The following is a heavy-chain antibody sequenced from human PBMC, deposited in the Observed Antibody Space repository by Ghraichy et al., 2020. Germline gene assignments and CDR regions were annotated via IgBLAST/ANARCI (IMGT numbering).Heavy chain of an antibody. V-gene: IGHV3-74*01. CDR3: ARGGTYTYNWFDP. Sequence: GGSLRLSCSASGFTFSGHWMHWVRQAPGKWLVWVSRINSDGSDTGYADSVKGRFTISRDNAKNTLYLQMNSLRVEDTAVYYCARGGTYTYNWFDPWGQGTLVTVSS. J-gene: IGHJ5*02. CDR2: INSDGSDT. D-gene: IGHD5-18*01. CDR1: GFTFSGHW.